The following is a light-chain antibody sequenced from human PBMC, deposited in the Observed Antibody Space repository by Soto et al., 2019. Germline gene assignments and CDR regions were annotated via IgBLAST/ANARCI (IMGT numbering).Light chain of an antibody. CDR2: NVN. J-gene: IGLJ1*01. CDR1: SSDVESYDY. V-gene: IGLV2-18*02. Sequence: QSALIQPPSVSGSPGQSVTISCTGTSSDVESYDYVSWYQQHPGTVPKPMIYNVNTQPSGVPDRFSGSKSGNTASMTISGLQAEDEAEYFCFSFTTTSTHVFGAGTRSPS. CDR3: FSFTTTSTHV.